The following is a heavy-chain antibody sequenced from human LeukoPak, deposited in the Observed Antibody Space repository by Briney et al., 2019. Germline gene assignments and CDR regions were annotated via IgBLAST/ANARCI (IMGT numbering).Heavy chain of an antibody. CDR1: GGSFSGYY. V-gene: IGHV4-34*01. CDR2: INHSGST. D-gene: IGHD1-26*01. CDR3: ATPYSGGYHGFDI. Sequence: SETLSLTCAVYGGSFSGYYWSWIRQPPGRGLEWIGEINHSGSTNYNPSLKSRVTILVDTSKNQFSLKLSSVTAADTAVYYCATPYSGGYHGFDIWGQGTMVTVSS. J-gene: IGHJ3*02.